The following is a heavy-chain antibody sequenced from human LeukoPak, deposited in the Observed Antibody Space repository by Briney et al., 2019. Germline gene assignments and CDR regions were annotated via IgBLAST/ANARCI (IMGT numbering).Heavy chain of an antibody. CDR1: GGTFSSFA. J-gene: IGHJ5*02. D-gene: IGHD2-2*03. Sequence: ASVKVSCKASGGTFSSFAINWVRQAPGQGLEWMGGIIPIFGTANYAQKFQGRVTITADESTSTAYMELSSLRSEDTAVYYCARKLGHCSSTSCYGVNWFDPWGQGTLVTVSS. CDR3: ARKLGHCSSTSCYGVNWFDP. V-gene: IGHV1-69*13. CDR2: IIPIFGTA.